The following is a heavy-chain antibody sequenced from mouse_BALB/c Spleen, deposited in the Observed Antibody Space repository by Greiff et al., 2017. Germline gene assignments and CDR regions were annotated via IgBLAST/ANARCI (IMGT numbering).Heavy chain of an antibody. CDR1: GFSLTSYG. CDR3: ARADYGSSWYFDV. J-gene: IGHJ1*01. Sequence: VKLQESGPGLVAPSQSLSITCTVSGFSLTSYGVHWVRQPPGKGLEWLGVIWAGGSTNYNSALMSRLSISKDNSKSQVFLKMNSLQTDDTAMYYCARADYGSSWYFDVWGAGTTVTVSS. D-gene: IGHD1-1*01. V-gene: IGHV2-9*02. CDR2: IWAGGST.